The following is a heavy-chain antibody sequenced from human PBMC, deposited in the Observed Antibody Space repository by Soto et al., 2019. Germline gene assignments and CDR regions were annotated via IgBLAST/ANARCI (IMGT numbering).Heavy chain of an antibody. CDR1: GFTVSSNY. D-gene: IGHD3-3*02. CDR3: ARGQLLAVR. J-gene: IGHJ4*02. V-gene: IGHV3-66*01. Sequence: EVQLVESGGGLVQPGGSLRLSCAASGFTVSSNYMSWVRQAPGKGLEWVSVIYTGDGTYYADSVKGRLTISRDNSKNTLYLQMNSLRAEDTAVYYCARGQLLAVRWGQGILVPVSS. CDR2: IYTGDGT.